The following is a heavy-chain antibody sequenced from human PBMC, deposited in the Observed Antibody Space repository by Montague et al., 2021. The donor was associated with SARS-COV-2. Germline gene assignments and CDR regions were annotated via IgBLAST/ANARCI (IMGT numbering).Heavy chain of an antibody. D-gene: IGHD2-15*01. V-gene: IGHV4-61*02. CDR2: IYTSGST. CDR1: GGSISSGSYY. J-gene: IGHJ6*02. CDR3: AGGPAATYYYGMDV. Sequence: TLSLTCTVPGGSISSGSYYWSWIRQPAGKGLEWIGRIYTSGSTNYNPSLKSRVTISVDTSKNQFSLKLSSVTAADTAVYYCAGGPAATYYYGMDVWGQGTTVTVSS.